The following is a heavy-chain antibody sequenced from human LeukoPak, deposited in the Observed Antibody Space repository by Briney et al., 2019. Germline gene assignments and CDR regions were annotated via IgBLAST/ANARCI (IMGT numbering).Heavy chain of an antibody. CDR2: ISYDGSNK. D-gene: IGHD2-2*02. J-gene: IGHJ4*02. CDR1: GFTFSSYA. CDR3: AKDADIVVVPAAIPYYFDY. V-gene: IGHV3-30-3*01. Sequence: GRSLRLSCAASGFTFSSYAMHWVRQAPGKGLEWVAVISYDGSNKYYADSVKGRFTISGDNSKNTLYLQMNSLRAEDTAVYYCAKDADIVVVPAAIPYYFDYWGQGTLVTVSS.